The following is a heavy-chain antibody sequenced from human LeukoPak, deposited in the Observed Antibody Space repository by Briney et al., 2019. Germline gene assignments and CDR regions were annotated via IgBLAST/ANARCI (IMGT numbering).Heavy chain of an antibody. CDR3: TRFISRYTLGYYYVDV. CDR2: IRSKAYGGTT. V-gene: IGHV3-49*04. D-gene: IGHD5-18*01. J-gene: IGHJ6*03. Sequence: GGSLRLSCTASGFTFGDYAMSWVRQASGKGLEWVGFIRSKAYGGTTEYAASVKGRFTISRDDSKSIAYLQMNSLKTEDTAVYYCTRFISRYTLGYYYVDVWGKGTTVTISS. CDR1: GFTFGDYA.